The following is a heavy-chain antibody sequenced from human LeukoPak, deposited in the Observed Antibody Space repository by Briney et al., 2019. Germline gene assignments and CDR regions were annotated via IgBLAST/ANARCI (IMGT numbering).Heavy chain of an antibody. J-gene: IGHJ6*02. Sequence: GASVKVSCKASGYTFTSYGISWVRQAPGQGLEWMGWISAYNGNTNYAQKLQGRVTMTTDTSTSTAYMELRSQRSDDTAVYYCARGLSVGYCSSTSCSDWDYYGMDVWGQGTTVTVSS. CDR1: GYTFTSYG. CDR3: ARGLSVGYCSSTSCSDWDYYGMDV. D-gene: IGHD2-2*01. V-gene: IGHV1-18*01. CDR2: ISAYNGNT.